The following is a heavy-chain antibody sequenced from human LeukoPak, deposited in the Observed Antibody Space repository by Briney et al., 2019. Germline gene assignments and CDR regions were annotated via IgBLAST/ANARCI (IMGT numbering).Heavy chain of an antibody. CDR3: ARVGAMAYYYYYGMDV. CDR2: INPNSGGT. Sequence: ASVKVSCKASGYTFTGYYMHWVRQAPGQGLEWMGWINPNSGGTNYAQKFQGRATMTRDTSISTAYMELSRLRSDDTAVYYCARVGAMAYYYYYGMDVWGQGTTVTVSS. J-gene: IGHJ6*02. V-gene: IGHV1-2*02. CDR1: GYTFTGYY. D-gene: IGHD5-18*01.